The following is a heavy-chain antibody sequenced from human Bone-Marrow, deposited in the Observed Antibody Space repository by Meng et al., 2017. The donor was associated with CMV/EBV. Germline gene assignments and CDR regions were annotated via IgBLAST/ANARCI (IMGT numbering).Heavy chain of an antibody. V-gene: IGHV1-46*02. CDR2: VNPRGAST. Sequence: SGYTFNSYHVQWVRKDTGQGLEWMGIVNPRGASTKYEKKYQGRATMTGDTSTSTVYMELSSLRSEDTAVYYCARDGSYRNSWFLDYWGQGSLVTVSS. CDR1: GYTFNSYH. CDR3: ARDGSYRNSWFLDY. J-gene: IGHJ4*02. D-gene: IGHD6-13*01.